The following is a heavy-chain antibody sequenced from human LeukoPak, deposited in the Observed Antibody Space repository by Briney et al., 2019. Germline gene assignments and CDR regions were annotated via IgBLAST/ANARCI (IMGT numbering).Heavy chain of an antibody. CDR3: ATSDYGSGSYYHHPLDY. CDR2: FDPEDGET. CDR1: GYTLTELS. V-gene: IGHV1-24*01. J-gene: IGHJ4*02. Sequence: ASVKVSCKVSGYTLTELSMHWVRQAPGKGLEWMVGFDPEDGETIYAQKFQGRVTMTEDTSTDTAYMELSSLRSEDTAVYYCATSDYGSGSYYHHPLDYWGQGTLVTVSS. D-gene: IGHD3-10*01.